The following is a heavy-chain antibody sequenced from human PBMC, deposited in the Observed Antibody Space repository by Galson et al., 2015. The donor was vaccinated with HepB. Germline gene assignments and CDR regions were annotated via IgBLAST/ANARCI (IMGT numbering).Heavy chain of an antibody. CDR2: IRGSGSST. Sequence: SLRLSCAASGFTFSSYAMSWVRQAPGKGLEWVADIRGSGSSTYYADSVKGRFTISRDNSKNTLYLQMNSLRAEDTAVYYCAKERGVVAEGAFDFWGKGTMVTVSS. CDR1: GFTFSSYA. V-gene: IGHV3-23*01. CDR3: AKERGVVAEGAFDF. J-gene: IGHJ3*01. D-gene: IGHD2-21*01.